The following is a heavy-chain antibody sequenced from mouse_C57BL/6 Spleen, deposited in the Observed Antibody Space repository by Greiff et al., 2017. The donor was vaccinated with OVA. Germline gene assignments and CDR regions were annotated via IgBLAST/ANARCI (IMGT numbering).Heavy chain of an antibody. CDR2: INPYNGGT. J-gene: IGHJ2*01. CDR3: ARKVYYGSSYPGYFDY. CDR1: GYTFTDYY. V-gene: IGHV1-19*01. Sequence: VQLQQSGPVLVKPGASVKMSCKASGYTFTDYYMNWVKQSHGKSLEWIGVINPYNGGTSYNQKFTGKATLTVDKSSSTAYMELNSLTSEDSAVYYCARKVYYGSSYPGYFDYWGQGTTLTVSS. D-gene: IGHD1-1*01.